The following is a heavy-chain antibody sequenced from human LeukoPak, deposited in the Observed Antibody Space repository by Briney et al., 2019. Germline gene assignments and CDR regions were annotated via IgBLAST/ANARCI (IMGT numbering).Heavy chain of an antibody. J-gene: IGHJ4*02. CDR2: INPNSGGT. D-gene: IGHD4-11*01. Sequence: ASVKVSCEASGYTFTGYYMHWVRQAPGQGLEWMEWINPNSGGTNYAQKFQGRVTMTRDTSISTAYMELSRLRSDDTAVYYCARERVYDYSNYARGFDYWGQGTLVTVSS. CDR3: ARERVYDYSNYARGFDY. V-gene: IGHV1-2*02. CDR1: GYTFTGYY.